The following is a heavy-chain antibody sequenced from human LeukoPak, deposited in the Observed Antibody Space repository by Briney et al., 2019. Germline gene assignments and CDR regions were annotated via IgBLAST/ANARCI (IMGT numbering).Heavy chain of an antibody. J-gene: IGHJ1*01. CDR1: GFTFSSYG. CDR3: ARDRESIAARGSYFQH. CDR2: IWYDGSNK. D-gene: IGHD6-6*01. Sequence: PGGSLRLPCAASGFTFSSYGMHWVRQAPGKGLEWVAVIWYDGSNKYYADSVKGRFTISRDNSKNTLYLQMNSLRAEDTAVYYCARDRESIAARGSYFQHWGQGTLVTVSS. V-gene: IGHV3-33*01.